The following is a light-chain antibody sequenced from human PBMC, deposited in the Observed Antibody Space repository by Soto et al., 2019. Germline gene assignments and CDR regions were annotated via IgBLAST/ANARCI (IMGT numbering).Light chain of an antibody. CDR1: QSVSSSY. J-gene: IGKJ1*01. V-gene: IGKV3-20*01. CDR3: KQYGSEWT. CDR2: GAS. Sequence: EIVWKKSPGTLSLSPGERATLSCRASQSVSSSYLAWYQQKPGQPPRLLIYGASSRATGIPDRFSGSGSGTDFTLTISRLEPEDFAVYYCKQYGSEWTFGQGTKVAIK.